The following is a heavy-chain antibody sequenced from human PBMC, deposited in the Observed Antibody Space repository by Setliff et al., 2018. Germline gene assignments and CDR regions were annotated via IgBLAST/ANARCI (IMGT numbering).Heavy chain of an antibody. V-gene: IGHV1-18*01. CDR1: GYTFTSYG. CDR2: ISAYNGNT. D-gene: IGHD3-22*01. CDR3: ARDRSGAGDYYDSSGYYDY. Sequence: ASVKVSCKASGYTFTSYGISWVRQAPGQGLEWMGWISAYNGNTNYAQKLQGRVTMTTDTSTSTAYMELRGLRSDDTAVYYCARDRSGAGDYYDSSGYYDYWGQGTLVTVSS. J-gene: IGHJ4*02.